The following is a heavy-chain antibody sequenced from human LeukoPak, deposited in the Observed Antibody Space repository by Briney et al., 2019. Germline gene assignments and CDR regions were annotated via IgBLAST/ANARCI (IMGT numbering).Heavy chain of an antibody. J-gene: IGHJ4*02. CDR1: GFTFSTYA. CDR2: ISAGGGGT. CDR3: AERSRTEYYFDS. Sequence: GGSLILSCGASGFTFSTYAMTWVRQAPGKGLEWVSSISAGGGGTSNADSVKGRFTISRDNSKNTLYLQMNSLTAEDTAVYYCAERSRTEYYFDSWGQGTLVTVSS. V-gene: IGHV3-23*01.